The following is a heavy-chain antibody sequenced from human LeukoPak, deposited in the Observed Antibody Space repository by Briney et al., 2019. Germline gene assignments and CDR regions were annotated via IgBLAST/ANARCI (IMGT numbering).Heavy chain of an antibody. J-gene: IGHJ3*02. CDR2: LGTIGDT. D-gene: IGHD1-7*01. CDR1: GFTFSSYD. V-gene: IGHV3-13*01. CDR3: ARGLDGNYTRGAFDI. Sequence: GGSLRLSCAASGFTFSSYDMHWVRQATGKGLEWVSALGTIGDTYYPDSAKGRFTISRENATNSLYLQMNSLRAGDTAVYYCARGLDGNYTRGAFDIWGQGTMVTVSS.